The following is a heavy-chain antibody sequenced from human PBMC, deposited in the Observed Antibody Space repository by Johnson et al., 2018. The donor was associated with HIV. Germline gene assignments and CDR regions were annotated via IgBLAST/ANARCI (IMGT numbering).Heavy chain of an antibody. CDR1: GFTFSDYY. Sequence: QVQLVESGGGLVKPGGSLRLSCAASGFTFSDYYMSWIRRAPGRGLEWVALISYAGSNKYYADSVKGRFTISRDNAKNTLYLQMNSLRAEDTAVYYCARDKAVGYSSGWHAFDIWGQGTMVTVSS. CDR2: ISYAGSNK. V-gene: IGHV3-30*03. CDR3: ARDKAVGYSSGWHAFDI. J-gene: IGHJ3*02. D-gene: IGHD6-19*01.